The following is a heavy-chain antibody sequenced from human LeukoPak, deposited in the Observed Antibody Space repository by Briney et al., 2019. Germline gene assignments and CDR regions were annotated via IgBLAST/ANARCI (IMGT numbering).Heavy chain of an antibody. D-gene: IGHD1-26*01. CDR1: GGTFSSYA. Sequence: ASVKVSCKASGGTFSSYAISWVRQAPGQGLEWVGGIIPIFGTANYAQKFQGRVTITADESTSTAYMELSSLRSEDTAVYYCARGVGATAQVDYWGQGTLVTVSS. CDR2: IIPIFGTA. J-gene: IGHJ4*02. V-gene: IGHV1-69*13. CDR3: ARGVGATAQVDY.